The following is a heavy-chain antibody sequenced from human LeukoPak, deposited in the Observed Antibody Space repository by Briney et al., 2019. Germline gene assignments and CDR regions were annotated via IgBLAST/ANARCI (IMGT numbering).Heavy chain of an antibody. J-gene: IGHJ4*02. V-gene: IGHV1-24*01. CDR1: GYTFTSYG. Sequence: ASVKVSCKASGYTFTSYGISWVRQAPGKGLEWMGGFDPEDGETIYAQKFQGRVTMTEDTSTDTAYMELSSLRSEDTAVYYCATIDYYDSSGFGYWGQGTLVTVSS. CDR2: FDPEDGET. CDR3: ATIDYYDSSGFGY. D-gene: IGHD3-22*01.